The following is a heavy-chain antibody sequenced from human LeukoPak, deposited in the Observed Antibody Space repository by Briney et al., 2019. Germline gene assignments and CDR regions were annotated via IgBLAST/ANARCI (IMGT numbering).Heavy chain of an antibody. J-gene: IGHJ5*02. D-gene: IGHD6-13*01. V-gene: IGHV4-59*08. CDR1: GGSISSYY. CDR2: IYYSGST. Sequence: SETLPLTCTVSGGSISSYYWSWIRQPPGKGLEWIGYIYYSGSTNYNPSLKSRVTISVDTSKNQFSLKLSSVTAADTAVYYCARLVSSYQSNWFDPWGQGTLVTVSS. CDR3: ARLVSSYQSNWFDP.